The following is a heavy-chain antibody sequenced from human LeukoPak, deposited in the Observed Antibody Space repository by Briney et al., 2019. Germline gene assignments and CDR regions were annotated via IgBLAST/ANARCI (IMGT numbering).Heavy chain of an antibody. CDR3: ARESPGFGELLGFYYYYYMDV. V-gene: IGHV4-39*07. CDR1: GGSISSSSYY. J-gene: IGHJ6*03. CDR2: IYYSGST. Sequence: SETLSLTCTVSGGSISSSSYYWGWIRQPPGKGLEWIGSIYYSGSTYYNPSLKSRVTISVDTSKNQFSLKLSSVTAADTAVYYCARESPGFGELLGFYYYYYMDVWGKGTTVTISS. D-gene: IGHD3-10*01.